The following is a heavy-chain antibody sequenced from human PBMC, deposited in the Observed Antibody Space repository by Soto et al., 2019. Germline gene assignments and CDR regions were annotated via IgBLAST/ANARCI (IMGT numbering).Heavy chain of an antibody. CDR2: IYPGDSDT. D-gene: IGHD3-3*01. CDR3: ARPTWDYYDFWSGHVDY. Sequence: GEAIKIYSKGAGYSFTRYWLVLVRQMPGKGLEWMGIIYPGDSDTRYSPSFQGQVTISADKSISTAYLQWSSLKASDTAMYYCARPTWDYYDFWSGHVDYWGQGTLVTVPQ. V-gene: IGHV5-51*01. CDR1: GYSFTRYW. J-gene: IGHJ4*02.